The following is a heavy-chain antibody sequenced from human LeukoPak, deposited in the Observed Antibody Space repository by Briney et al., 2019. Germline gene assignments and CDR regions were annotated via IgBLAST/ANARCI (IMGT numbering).Heavy chain of an antibody. CDR1: GFTFSNSW. Sequence: GGSLRLSCAGSGFTFSNSWMGWVRQAPGKGLEWVANVQHIGGETYYVDSVKGRFTISRDNAKNSVYLQMNSLGADDTAVNYCATYSILNAREFRYWGQGTLVTVTS. D-gene: IGHD4-11*01. J-gene: IGHJ1*01. CDR2: VQHIGGET. CDR3: ATYSILNAREFRY. V-gene: IGHV3-7*01.